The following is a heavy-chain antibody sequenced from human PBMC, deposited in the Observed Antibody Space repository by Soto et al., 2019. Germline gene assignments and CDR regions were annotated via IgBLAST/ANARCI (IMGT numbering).Heavy chain of an antibody. V-gene: IGHV3-30*18. Sequence: GGSLRLSCAASGFTFSSYGMHWVRQAPGKGLEWVAVISYDGSNKYYADSVKGRFTISRDNSKNTLYLQMNSLRAEDTAVYYCAKVVYTVTTDSDYGMDVWGQGTTVTVSS. D-gene: IGHD4-4*01. CDR1: GFTFSSYG. CDR3: AKVVYTVTTDSDYGMDV. J-gene: IGHJ6*02. CDR2: ISYDGSNK.